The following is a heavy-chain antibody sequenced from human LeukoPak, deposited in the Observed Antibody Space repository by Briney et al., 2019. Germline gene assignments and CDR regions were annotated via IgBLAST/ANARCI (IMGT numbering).Heavy chain of an antibody. J-gene: IGHJ1*01. V-gene: IGHV1-8*03. Sequence: ASVKVSCKASGYTFTSYDINWVRQATGQGLEWMGWMNPNSGNTGYAQKFQGRVTITRNTSISTAYMELSSLRSEDTAVYYCASAAAAAHPVGFQHWGQGTLVTVSS. CDR1: GYTFTSYD. CDR3: ASAAAAAHPVGFQH. CDR2: MNPNSGNT. D-gene: IGHD6-13*01.